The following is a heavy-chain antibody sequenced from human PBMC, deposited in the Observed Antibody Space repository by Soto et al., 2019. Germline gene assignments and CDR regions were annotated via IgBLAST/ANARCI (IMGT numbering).Heavy chain of an antibody. D-gene: IGHD2-15*01. Sequence: SETLSLTCTVSGGSISSSSYYWSWIRQPPGKGLEWIGYIYYSGSTNYNPSLKSRVTISVDTSKNQFSLKLSSVTAADTAVYYCARGSGPNDAFDIWGQGTMVTVSS. V-gene: IGHV4-61*01. CDR3: ARGSGPNDAFDI. CDR2: IYYSGST. CDR1: GGSISSSSYY. J-gene: IGHJ3*02.